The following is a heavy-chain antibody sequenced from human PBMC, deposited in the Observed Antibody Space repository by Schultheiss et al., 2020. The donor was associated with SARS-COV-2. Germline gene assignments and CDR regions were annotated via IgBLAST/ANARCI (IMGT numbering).Heavy chain of an antibody. CDR2: IYYSGST. D-gene: IGHD6-19*01. J-gene: IGHJ6*02. CDR3: ARDPQGLTGMDV. CDR1: GGSFSGYY. Sequence: SETLSLTCAVYGGSFSGYYWSWIRQPPGKGLEWIGYIYYSGSTYYNPSLKSLVTISVDTSKNQFSLKLSSVTAADTAVYYCARDPQGLTGMDVWGQGTTVTVSS. V-gene: IGHV4-59*01.